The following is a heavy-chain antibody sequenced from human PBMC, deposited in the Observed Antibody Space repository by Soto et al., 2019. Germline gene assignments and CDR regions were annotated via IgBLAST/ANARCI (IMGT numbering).Heavy chain of an antibody. V-gene: IGHV4-31*03. CDR1: GASISSGGSY. Sequence: QVQLQESGPGLVKPSQTLSLTCTVSGASISSGGSYWSWIRQRAGKGLEWIGYIFYSGSFYYTPSLKVRVMISPDTSKNQFSLRLTSVTAADTAVYYCARAPETPPIFGVVRPYFFDYWGQGTLVTVSS. CDR3: ARAPETPPIFGVVRPYFFDY. J-gene: IGHJ4*02. CDR2: IFYSGSF. D-gene: IGHD3-3*01.